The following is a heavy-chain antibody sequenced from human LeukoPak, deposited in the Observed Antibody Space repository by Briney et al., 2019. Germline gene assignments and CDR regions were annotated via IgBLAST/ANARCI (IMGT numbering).Heavy chain of an antibody. Sequence: GASVKVSCKASGGTFSSYAISWVRQAPGQGLEWMGGIIPIFGTANYAQKFQGRVTITADESTSTAYMELSSLRSKDTAVYYCARFDNSYGSGSYWGGNGYYFDYWGQGTLVTVSS. V-gene: IGHV1-69*13. CDR1: GGTFSSYA. CDR3: ARFDNSYGSGSYWGGNGYYFDY. CDR2: IIPIFGTA. D-gene: IGHD3-10*01. J-gene: IGHJ4*02.